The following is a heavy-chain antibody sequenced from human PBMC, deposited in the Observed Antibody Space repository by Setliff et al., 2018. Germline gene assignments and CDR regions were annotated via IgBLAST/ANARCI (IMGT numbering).Heavy chain of an antibody. CDR1: GGSISSGGYY. D-gene: IGHD4-17*01. CDR2: VFHTGST. CDR3: ARAPPSVPYGDYGPRQYFDL. Sequence: SETLSLTCTVSGGSISSGGYYWNWMRQPPGKGLEWIGHVFHTGSTKYNPSLRSRVTISVDTSENYFSLRLTSVTAADTAVYYCARAPPSVPYGDYGPRQYFDLWGRGSLVTVSS. V-gene: IGHV4-61*03. J-gene: IGHJ2*01.